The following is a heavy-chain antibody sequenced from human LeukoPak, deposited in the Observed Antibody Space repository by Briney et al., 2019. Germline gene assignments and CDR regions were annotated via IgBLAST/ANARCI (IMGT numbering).Heavy chain of an antibody. D-gene: IGHD1-26*01. Sequence: SETLSLTCTVSGGSVSSGSYYWSWIRQPPGKGLEWIGYIYYSGSTNYNPSLKSRVTISVDTPKNQFALKLSSVTAADTAMYYCARKVVGAPSDYWGQGTLVTVSS. CDR3: ARKVVGAPSDY. CDR1: GGSVSSGSYY. CDR2: IYYSGST. J-gene: IGHJ4*02. V-gene: IGHV4-61*01.